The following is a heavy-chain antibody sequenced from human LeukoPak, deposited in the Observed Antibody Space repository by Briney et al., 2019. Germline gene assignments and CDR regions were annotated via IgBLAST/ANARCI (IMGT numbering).Heavy chain of an antibody. V-gene: IGHV4-31*03. CDR1: GGSFSSGGYY. Sequence: SETLSLTCTVSGGSFSSGGYYWSWLRQHPGKGLEWIGYIYYSGSTYYNPSLKSRVTISVDTSKNQFSLKLSSVTAADTAVYYCARTSRWFDPWGQGTLVTVSS. D-gene: IGHD2-2*01. CDR2: IYYSGST. J-gene: IGHJ5*02. CDR3: ARTSRWFDP.